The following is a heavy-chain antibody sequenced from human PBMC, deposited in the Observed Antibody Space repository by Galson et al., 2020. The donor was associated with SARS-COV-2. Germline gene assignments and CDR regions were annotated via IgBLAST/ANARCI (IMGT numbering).Heavy chain of an antibody. V-gene: IGHV3-23*01. D-gene: IGHD6-19*01. CDR1: GFTFSSYA. Sequence: GESLKISCAASGFTFSSYAMSWVRQAPGKGLEWVSAISGSGGSTYYADSVKGRFTISRDNSKNTLYLQMNSLRAEDTAVYYCAKDSDYSSGWYEDYWGQGTLVTVSS. J-gene: IGHJ4*02. CDR3: AKDSDYSSGWYEDY. CDR2: ISGSGGST.